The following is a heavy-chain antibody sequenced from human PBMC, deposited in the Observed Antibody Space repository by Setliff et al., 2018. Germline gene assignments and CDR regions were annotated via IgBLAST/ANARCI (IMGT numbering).Heavy chain of an antibody. J-gene: IGHJ5*02. Sequence: SETLSLTCTVSGGSIGRGSRYWSWIRQPAGKGLEWIGEINQSGSTTYNPSLKSRVTISVDTSKNQFSLKLSSVTAADTAVYYCARESAYCSGGSCYFLGVVWFDPWGRGTLGTV. CDR3: ARESAYCSGGSCYFLGVVWFDP. V-gene: IGHV4-61*10. CDR2: INQSGST. CDR1: GGSIGRGSRY. D-gene: IGHD2-15*01.